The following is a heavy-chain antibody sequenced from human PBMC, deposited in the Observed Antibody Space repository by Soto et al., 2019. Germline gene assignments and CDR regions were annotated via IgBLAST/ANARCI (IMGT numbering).Heavy chain of an antibody. CDR1: GFTFRNYP. Sequence: QVQLVESGGGVVQPETSLRLSCTVSGFTFRNYPMHWVRQAPGKGLEWVAVISYDGTNQYYTHSVKGRFTTSRDNSKNTLYLVMNSLRPEDTAVYYCARESTLGYYYGLDVWGQGTTVTVSS. CDR3: ARESTLGYYYGLDV. V-gene: IGHV3-30-3*01. J-gene: IGHJ6*02. D-gene: IGHD2-15*01. CDR2: ISYDGTNQ.